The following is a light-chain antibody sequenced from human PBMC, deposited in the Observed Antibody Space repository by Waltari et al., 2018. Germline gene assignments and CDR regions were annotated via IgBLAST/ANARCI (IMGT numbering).Light chain of an antibody. V-gene: IGKV3-11*01. CDR2: DAS. Sequence: EVVLTQSPATLSLSPGERATLSCRASQSVSSYLAWYQQKPGQAPRLLTSDASNRATGIPARFGGSGSGTDFTLTISSLEPEVSAVYYCQHRVNWPLTFGGGTKVEIK. CDR1: QSVSSY. CDR3: QHRVNWPLT. J-gene: IGKJ4*02.